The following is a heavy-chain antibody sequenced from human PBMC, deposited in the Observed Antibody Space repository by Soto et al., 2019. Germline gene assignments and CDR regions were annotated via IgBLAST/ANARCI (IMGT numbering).Heavy chain of an antibody. V-gene: IGHV1-8*01. J-gene: IGHJ6*02. D-gene: IGHD3-3*01. CDR3: ARERKFDFWRKGLDV. Sequence: ASVKVSCKASGYTFTSYDINWVRQAPGQGLEWLGWMDPNSGSTGYAQNFQGRVTMTRSISINTAHMELSSLRSEDTAVYYCARERKFDFWRKGLDVWGQGTTVTVSS. CDR1: GYTFTSYD. CDR2: MDPNSGST.